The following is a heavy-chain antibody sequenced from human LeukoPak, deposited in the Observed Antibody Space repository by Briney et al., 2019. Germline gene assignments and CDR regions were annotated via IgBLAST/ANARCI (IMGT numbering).Heavy chain of an antibody. D-gene: IGHD2-15*01. J-gene: IGHJ4*02. CDR2: INPSGGST. Sequence: ASVTVSCKASGYTFTSYYMHWVRQAPGQGLEWVGIINPSGGSTSYAQKFQGRVTMTRDTSTSTVYMELSSLRSEDTAVYYCARSRPHCSGGSCYSGVRSEFDYWGQGTLVTVSS. CDR1: GYTFTSYY. V-gene: IGHV1-46*01. CDR3: ARSRPHCSGGSCYSGVRSEFDY.